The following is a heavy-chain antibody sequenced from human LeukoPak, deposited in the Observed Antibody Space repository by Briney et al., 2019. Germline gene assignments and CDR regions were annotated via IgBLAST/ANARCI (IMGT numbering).Heavy chain of an antibody. CDR1: GYTFTSYA. CDR2: INTNTGNP. J-gene: IGHJ6*02. CDR3: AREPRFYDFWSGSISYYYGMDV. V-gene: IGHV7-4-1*02. D-gene: IGHD3-3*01. Sequence: ASVKVSCKASGYTFTSYAMNWVRQAPGQGLEWMGWINTNTGNPTYAQGFTGRFVFSLDTSVSTAYLQISSLKAEDTAVYYCAREPRFYDFWSGSISYYYGMDVCGQGTTVTVSS.